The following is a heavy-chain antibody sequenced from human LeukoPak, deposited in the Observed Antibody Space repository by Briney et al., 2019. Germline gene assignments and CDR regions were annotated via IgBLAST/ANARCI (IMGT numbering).Heavy chain of an antibody. CDR1: GGSISSSSYY. D-gene: IGHD4-11*01. Sequence: PSETLSLTCTVSGGSISSSSYYWGWIRQPPGKGLEWIGSIYYSGSTYYNPSLKSRVTISVDTSKNQFSLKLSSVTAADTAVYYCARADSNEAPFDYWGQGTLVTVSS. V-gene: IGHV4-39*07. CDR2: IYYSGST. CDR3: ARADSNEAPFDY. J-gene: IGHJ4*02.